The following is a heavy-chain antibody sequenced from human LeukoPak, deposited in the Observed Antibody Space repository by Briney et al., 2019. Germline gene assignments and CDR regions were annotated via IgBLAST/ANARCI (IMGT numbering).Heavy chain of an antibody. V-gene: IGHV4-4*07. J-gene: IGHJ4*02. CDR1: GGSISNYY. D-gene: IGHD6-13*01. CDR3: ARGSSWYGSPFDY. CDR2: IYTSGST. Sequence: SETLSLTCTVSGGSISNYYWSWIRQPAGKGLEWIGRIYTSGSTNYNPSLKSRVTMSVDTSKNQFSLKLSSVTAADTAVYYCARGSSWYGSPFDYWGQGTLVTVSS.